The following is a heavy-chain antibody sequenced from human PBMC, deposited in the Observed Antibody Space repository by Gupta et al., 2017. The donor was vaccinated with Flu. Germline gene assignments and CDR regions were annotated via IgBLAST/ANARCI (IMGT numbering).Heavy chain of an antibody. CDR1: GGSISSYY. D-gene: IGHD2-2*01. V-gene: IGHV4-59*01. Sequence: QVQLQESGAGLVKHSETLSLTCTVSGGSISSYYWHWIRQPPGKGLEWIGYSSYSGHSNYNSSLKSRVTISVDTPRNQFSLRLRSVTAADTAVYYCVRDLGSSSSHHWGQGTLVIVSS. CDR3: VRDLGSSSSHH. CDR2: SSYSGHS. J-gene: IGHJ5*02.